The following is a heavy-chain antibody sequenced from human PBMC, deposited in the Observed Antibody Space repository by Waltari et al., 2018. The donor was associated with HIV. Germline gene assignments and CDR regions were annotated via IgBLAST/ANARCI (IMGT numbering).Heavy chain of an antibody. CDR1: GFNFSSYG. CDR3: AKDKTVPAT. V-gene: IGHV3-30*02. J-gene: IGHJ5*02. Sequence: QVQLVESGGGVVQPGGSLRLSCAASGFNFSSYGIHWVRQAPGKGLEWVAFIRYDGSNKYYADSVKGRFTISRDNSKNTLYLQMNSLRAEDTAVYYCAKDKTVPATWGQGTLVTVSS. CDR2: IRYDGSNK. D-gene: IGHD2-2*01.